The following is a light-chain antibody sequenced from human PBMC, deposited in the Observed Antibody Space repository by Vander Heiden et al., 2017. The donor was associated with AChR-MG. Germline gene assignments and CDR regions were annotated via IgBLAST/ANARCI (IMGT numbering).Light chain of an antibody. CDR1: RSNIVDNS. V-gene: IGLV1-44*01. CDR2: ANH. Sequence: QSVLTHPPSASGTPVKWVSISCSGRRSNIVDNSFIWYQQLPVLAPKLLISANHQRHSCVSNRISGSKCGTATALAISGRQAEDEGDYYCATWDDSRNGPVFGGGTKVTVL. CDR3: ATWDDSRNGPV. J-gene: IGLJ3*02.